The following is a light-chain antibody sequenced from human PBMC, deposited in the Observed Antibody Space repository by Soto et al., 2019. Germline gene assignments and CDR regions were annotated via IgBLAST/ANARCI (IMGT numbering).Light chain of an antibody. J-gene: IGLJ1*01. CDR1: SSDVGGGYNY. Sequence: QSALTQPASVSGSPGQSIAISCTGTSSDVGGGYNYVSWYQQHPGKAPKLIIYDVSNRPSGVSNRFSGSKSGTTASLTISGLQDEDEADYYCSSFTTTSTYVFGTGTKLTVL. CDR3: SSFTTTSTYV. V-gene: IGLV2-14*01. CDR2: DVS.